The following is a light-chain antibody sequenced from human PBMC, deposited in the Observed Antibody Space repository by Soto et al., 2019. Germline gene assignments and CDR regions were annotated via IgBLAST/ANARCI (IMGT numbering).Light chain of an antibody. Sequence: EIVMTQSPATLSVSPGERATLSCRASQSVSSYLAWYQQKPGQAPRLLIYGASTRATGIPARFSGSGSGTEFTLTISSLQSEDFAVYYCQQYNDWPSITFGRGTRLEI. V-gene: IGKV3-15*01. CDR3: QQYNDWPSIT. CDR2: GAS. J-gene: IGKJ5*01. CDR1: QSVSSY.